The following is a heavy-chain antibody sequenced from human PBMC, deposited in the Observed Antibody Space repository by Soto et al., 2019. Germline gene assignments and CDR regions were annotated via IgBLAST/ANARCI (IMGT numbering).Heavy chain of an antibody. D-gene: IGHD3-16*02. V-gene: IGHV3-11*01. Sequence: GGSLRLSCAASGFTFSDYYMSWIRRAPGKGLEWVSYISNSGSIIYYADSVKGRFTISRDNARNSLYLQMDSLRAEDTAVYYCARGLTSYMITFGGVIAPFDYWGQGTLVTVSS. CDR2: ISNSGSII. J-gene: IGHJ4*02. CDR3: ARGLTSYMITFGGVIAPFDY. CDR1: GFTFSDYY.